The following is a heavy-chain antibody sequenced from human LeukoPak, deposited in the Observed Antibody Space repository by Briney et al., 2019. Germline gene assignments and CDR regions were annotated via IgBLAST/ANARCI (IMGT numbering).Heavy chain of an antibody. D-gene: IGHD3-16*01. J-gene: IGHJ4*02. Sequence: GASVKVSCKASGYTFTGYYMRWVRQAPGQGLEWMGWINPNSGGTNYAQKFQGRVTMTRDTSISTAYMELSRLRSDDTAVYYCARVSPVDGGVDYWGQGTLVTVSS. CDR1: GYTFTGYY. V-gene: IGHV1-2*02. CDR2: INPNSGGT. CDR3: ARVSPVDGGVDY.